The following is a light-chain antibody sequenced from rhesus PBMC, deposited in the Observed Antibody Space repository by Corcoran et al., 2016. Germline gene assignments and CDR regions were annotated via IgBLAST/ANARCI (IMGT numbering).Light chain of an antibody. CDR3: QQYNNWKT. Sequence: ETVVTQSPATLSLSPGDRATLSCRASQNIGSNLAWYQQKPGQAPKLLIHNASRRATGSPDRFSGSGSETEFTLTISSLETEDVGIYYCQQYNNWKTFGQGTKVEIK. J-gene: IGKJ1*01. CDR1: QNIGSN. CDR2: NAS. V-gene: IGKV3-42*02.